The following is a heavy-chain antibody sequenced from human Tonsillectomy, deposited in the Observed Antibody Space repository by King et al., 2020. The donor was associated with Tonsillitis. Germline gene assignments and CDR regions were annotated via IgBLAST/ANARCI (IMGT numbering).Heavy chain of an antibody. Sequence: EVQLVESGGGLVQPGRSLRLACTTSGFTFGDYAMSWIRQAPGKGLEWVGFIRSKPYGGTTEYAASVKGRFTISRDDSKNIAYLQMNSLKTEDTAVYYCTRDRVTMVRGVDYYYRDVWGKGTTVTVSS. CDR1: GFTFGDYA. D-gene: IGHD3-10*01. CDR3: TRDRVTMVRGVDYYYRDV. V-gene: IGHV3-49*03. CDR2: IRSKPYGGTT. J-gene: IGHJ6*03.